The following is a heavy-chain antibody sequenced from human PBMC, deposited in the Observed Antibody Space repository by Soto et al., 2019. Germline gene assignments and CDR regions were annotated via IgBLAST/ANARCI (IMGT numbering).Heavy chain of an antibody. CDR3: ARSLAYCTGGTCYKGYGMDV. Sequence: EVQLVQSGAEVKKPGESLRISCKGSGFTFTRHWISWVRQMPGGGLGWMGKIDPSDSYTNYSPSFQGHVTISADKSINTAYLQWSGLQASDTAMYYCARSLAYCTGGTCYKGYGMDVWGQGTTVIVSS. V-gene: IGHV5-10-1*03. D-gene: IGHD2-8*02. CDR2: IDPSDSYT. J-gene: IGHJ6*02. CDR1: GFTFTRHW.